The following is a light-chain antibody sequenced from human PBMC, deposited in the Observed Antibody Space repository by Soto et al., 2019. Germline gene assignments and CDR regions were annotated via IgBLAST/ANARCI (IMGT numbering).Light chain of an antibody. CDR1: LGIRND. J-gene: IGKJ4*01. V-gene: IGKV1-6*02. CDR3: LQDYNCPLS. Sequence: AIRLTQSPSALSASVGDRVTITCRASLGIRNDLGWYQQKPGEAPRLLVYGASTLQSGVPSRFSGSGSCTEFTLTISSLQLEDFVTYYCLQDYNCPLSFGGGTRVDIK. CDR2: GAS.